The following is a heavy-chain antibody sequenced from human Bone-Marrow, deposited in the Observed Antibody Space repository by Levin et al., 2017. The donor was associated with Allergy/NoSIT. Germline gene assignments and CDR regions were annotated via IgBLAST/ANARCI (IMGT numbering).Heavy chain of an antibody. CDR2: INGGNGNT. D-gene: IGHD3-3*01. V-gene: IGHV1-3*01. CDR3: ARDGARITIFGVVYYFDY. Sequence: VASVKVSCKASGYTFTSYAMHWVRQAPGQRLEWMGWINGGNGNTKYSQKFQGRVTITRDTSASTAYMELSSLRSEDTAVYYCARDGARITIFGVVYYFDYWGQGTLVTVSS. CDR1: GYTFTSYA. J-gene: IGHJ4*02.